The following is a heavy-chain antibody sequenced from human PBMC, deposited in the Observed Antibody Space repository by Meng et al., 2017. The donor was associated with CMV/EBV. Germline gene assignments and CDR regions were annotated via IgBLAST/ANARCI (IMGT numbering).Heavy chain of an antibody. V-gene: IGHV1-2*02. D-gene: IGHD6-13*01. Sequence: ASVKVSCKAPGYTFTGYYMHWVRQAPGQGLEWMGWINPNSGGTNYAQKFQGRVTMTRDTSISTAYMELSRLRSDDTAVYYCARDIRSRIAAAGTPPGYWGQGTLVTVSS. CDR3: ARDIRSRIAAAGTPPGY. J-gene: IGHJ4*02. CDR2: INPNSGGT. CDR1: GYTFTGYY.